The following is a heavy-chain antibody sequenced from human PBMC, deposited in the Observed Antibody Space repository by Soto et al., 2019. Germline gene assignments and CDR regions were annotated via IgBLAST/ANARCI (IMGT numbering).Heavy chain of an antibody. V-gene: IGHV3-30-3*01. D-gene: IGHD6-6*01. CDR1: GFTFSSYA. CDR3: ARASMKGRQLVYYYYGMDV. Sequence: GGSLRLSCAASGFTFSSYAMHWVRQAPGKGLEWVAVISYDGSNKYYADSVKGRFTIPRDNSKTALYLQMISRRAEDTAVYYCARASMKGRQLVYYYYGMDVWGQGTTVTVSS. J-gene: IGHJ6*02. CDR2: ISYDGSNK.